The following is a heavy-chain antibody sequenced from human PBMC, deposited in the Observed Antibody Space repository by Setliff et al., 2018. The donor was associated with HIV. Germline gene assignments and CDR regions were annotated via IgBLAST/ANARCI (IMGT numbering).Heavy chain of an antibody. D-gene: IGHD6-13*01. CDR2: ISSDGSST. Sequence: GGSLRLSCAASGFTFSSYWMHWVRQAPGKGLVWVSRISSDGSSTSYADSVKGRFTISRDNAKNTLYLQMNSLRAEDTAVYYCARGPYSSSWYDYWGQGTLVTVSS. V-gene: IGHV3-74*01. CDR1: GFTFSSYW. CDR3: ARGPYSSSWYDY. J-gene: IGHJ4*02.